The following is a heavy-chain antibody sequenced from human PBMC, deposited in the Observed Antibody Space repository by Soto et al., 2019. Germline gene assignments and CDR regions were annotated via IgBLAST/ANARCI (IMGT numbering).Heavy chain of an antibody. D-gene: IGHD4-17*01. CDR2: ISSDGSRT. CDR3: ARDLAHGEYGDY. J-gene: IGHJ4*02. V-gene: IGHV3-74*01. Sequence: PGGSLRLSCAASGFTFSRYWMHWVRQAPGKGLVWVSRISSDGSRTNHADSVKGRFTISRDNAKNTLYLQMNSLRVEDTAVYYCARDLAHGEYGDYWGQGTLVTVSS. CDR1: GFTFSRYW.